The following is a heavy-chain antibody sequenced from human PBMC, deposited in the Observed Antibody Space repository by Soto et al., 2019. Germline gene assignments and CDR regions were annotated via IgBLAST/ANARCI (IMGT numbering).Heavy chain of an antibody. CDR2: IIPIFGTA. D-gene: IGHD6-13*01. V-gene: IGHV1-69*13. J-gene: IGHJ6*02. Sequence: GASVKVSCKASGGTFSSYAISWVRQAPGQGLEWMGGIIPIFGTANYAQKFQGRVTITADESTSTAYMELSSLRSEDMAVYYCARDSPGYSSSPYGMDVWGQGTTVTVSS. CDR3: ARDSPGYSSSPYGMDV. CDR1: GGTFSSYA.